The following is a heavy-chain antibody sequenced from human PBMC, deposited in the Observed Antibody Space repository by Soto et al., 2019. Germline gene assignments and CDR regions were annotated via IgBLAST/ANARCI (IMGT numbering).Heavy chain of an antibody. CDR1: GGTFSSYA. CDR3: ARGSSGWQGNYYYYYGMDV. V-gene: IGHV1-69*06. D-gene: IGHD6-19*01. J-gene: IGHJ6*02. CDR2: IIPIFGTA. Sequence: QVQLVQSGAEVKKPGSSVKVSCKASGGTFSSYAISWVRQAPGQGLEWMGGIIPIFGTANYAQKFQGRVTITADKSTSTAYMELSSLRSEDTAVYYCARGSSGWQGNYYYYYGMDVWGQGTTVTVSS.